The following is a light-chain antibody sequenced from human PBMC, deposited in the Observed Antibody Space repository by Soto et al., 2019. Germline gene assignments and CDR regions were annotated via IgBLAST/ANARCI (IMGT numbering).Light chain of an antibody. J-gene: IGKJ1*01. Sequence: ESVLTQSPGTLSLSPGETATLSCRASQSVSSSYLAWYQQKPGQAPRLLIYGASSTATGIPDRFSGSGSGTDFTLNVSRLEPEDWAVYYCQQFGSSSWTFGQGTKVEIK. CDR2: GAS. CDR3: QQFGSSSWT. CDR1: QSVSSSY. V-gene: IGKV3-20*01.